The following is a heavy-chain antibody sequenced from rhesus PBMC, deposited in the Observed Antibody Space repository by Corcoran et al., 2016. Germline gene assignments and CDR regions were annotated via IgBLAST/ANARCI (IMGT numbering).Heavy chain of an antibody. V-gene: IGHV3S42*01. Sequence: EVQLVESGGGLAKPGGSLRLSCAASGFTFSSYWMNWVRQTPGKGLDWISTINSGGCSTYYADSVKGRFTISRENSKNTLSLQMNSLRPEDTAVYYCAKEGVAAAAYYGLDSWGQGVVVTVSS. D-gene: IGHD6-31*01. CDR1: GFTFSSYW. CDR3: AKEGVAAAAYYGLDS. CDR2: INSGGCST. J-gene: IGHJ6*01.